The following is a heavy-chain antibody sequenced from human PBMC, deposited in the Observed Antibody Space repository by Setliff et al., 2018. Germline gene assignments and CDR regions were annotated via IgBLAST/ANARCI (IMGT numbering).Heavy chain of an antibody. D-gene: IGHD3-22*01. CDR2: INEDGSEK. J-gene: IGHJ4*02. CDR1: GFTFSSYW. CDR3: AKWGGSLDSIGYYLGPFDH. Sequence: GGSLRLSCAASGFTFSSYWMTWVRQAPGKGPERVANINEDGSEKYYAGSVKGRFTISRDNSKNTLYLHMNSLRVEDTAVYSCAKWGGSLDSIGYYLGPFDHWGQGTLVTVSS. V-gene: IGHV3-7*05.